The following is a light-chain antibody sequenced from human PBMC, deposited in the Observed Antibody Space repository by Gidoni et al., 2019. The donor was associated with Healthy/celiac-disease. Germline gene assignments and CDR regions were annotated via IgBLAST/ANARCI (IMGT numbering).Light chain of an antibody. CDR1: QSVSST. V-gene: IGKV3-11*01. Sequence: IVLPHSPATLSLSPGERATLSCMASQSVSSTLAWYQQNPGQAPRPPIYDASTRATGIPARFSGSGSGTDFTLTISSLEPEDFAVDYCQQRSNWHPPITFGQGTRLEIK. CDR2: DAS. CDR3: QQRSNWHPPIT. J-gene: IGKJ5*01.